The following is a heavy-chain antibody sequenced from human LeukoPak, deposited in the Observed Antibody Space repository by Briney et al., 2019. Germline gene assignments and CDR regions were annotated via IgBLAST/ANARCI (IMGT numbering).Heavy chain of an antibody. D-gene: IGHD5-24*01. J-gene: IGHJ4*02. V-gene: IGHV4-59*01. Sequence: PSETLSLTCTVSGGSISSYYWSWIRQPPGKGLEWIGYIYYSGSTNYNPSLKSRVTISVDTSKNQFSLKLSSVTAADTAVYYCARDGDGYNSGYCFDYWGQGTLVTVSS. CDR2: IYYSGST. CDR1: GGSISSYY. CDR3: ARDGDGYNSGYCFDY.